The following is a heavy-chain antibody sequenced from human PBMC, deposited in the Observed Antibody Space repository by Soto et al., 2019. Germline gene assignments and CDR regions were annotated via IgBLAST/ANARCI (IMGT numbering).Heavy chain of an antibody. V-gene: IGHV1-69*12. CDR3: ARDVYSNYIEVSYCYYGMDV. CDR2: IIPIFGTA. J-gene: IGHJ6*02. D-gene: IGHD4-4*01. CDR1: GGTFSSYA. Sequence: QVQLVQSGAEVKKPGSSVKVSCKASGGTFSSYAISWVRQAPGQGLEWMGGIIPIFGTANYAQKFQGRVTITADESTSTAYMELSSLRSEDTAVYYCARDVYSNYIEVSYCYYGMDVWGQGTTVTVSS.